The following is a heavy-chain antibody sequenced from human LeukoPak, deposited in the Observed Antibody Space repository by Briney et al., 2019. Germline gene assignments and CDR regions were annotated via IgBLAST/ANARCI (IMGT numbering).Heavy chain of an antibody. J-gene: IGHJ3*02. CDR3: ARGPLAVAGAFDI. V-gene: IGHV3-21*01. CDR2: ISSSSSYI. D-gene: IGHD6-19*01. CDR1: GFTFSSYS. Sequence: GGSLRLSCAASGFTFSSYSMNWDRQAPGKGLEWVSSISSSSSYIYYADSVKGRFTISRDNAKNSLYLQMNSLRAEDTAVYYCARGPLAVAGAFDIWGQGTMVTVSS.